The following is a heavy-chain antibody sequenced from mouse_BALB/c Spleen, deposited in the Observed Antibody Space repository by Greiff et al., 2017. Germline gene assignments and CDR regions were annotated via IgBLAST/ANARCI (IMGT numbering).Heavy chain of an antibody. CDR1: GFTFSSYG. V-gene: IGHV5-17*02. CDR2: ISSGSSTI. CDR3: ARGTGTYFDY. J-gene: IGHJ2*01. Sequence: EVQVVESGGDLVKPGGSLKLSCAASGFTFSSYGMSWVRQTPDKRLEWVATISSGSSTIYYADTVKGRFTISRDNPKNTLFLQMTSLRSEDTAMYYCARGTGTYFDYWGQGTTLTVSS. D-gene: IGHD4-1*01.